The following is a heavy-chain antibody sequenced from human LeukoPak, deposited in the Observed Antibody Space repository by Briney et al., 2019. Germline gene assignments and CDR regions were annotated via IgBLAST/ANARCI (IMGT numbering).Heavy chain of an antibody. J-gene: IGHJ4*02. D-gene: IGHD4-17*01. CDR3: AKELTTERTPGVDS. CDR1: GFTFSSYS. V-gene: IGHV3-23*01. CDR2: ISGSGDTT. Sequence: SGGSLRLSCTASGFTFSSYSMSWVRQGPGTGLEWVSAISGSGDTTFYADSVKGRFTISRDNSKKTLYLQVNSLRAEDTAVYFCAKELTTERTPGVDSWGQGTPVTVSS.